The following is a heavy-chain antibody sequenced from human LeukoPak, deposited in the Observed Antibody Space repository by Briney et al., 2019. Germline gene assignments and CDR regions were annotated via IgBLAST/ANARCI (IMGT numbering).Heavy chain of an antibody. V-gene: IGHV3-53*01. CDR1: GFIVSSNY. Sequence: GGSLRLSCAASGFIVSSNYMSWVRPPPGRGLEWVSVIYSGGSTYYAESVKGRFTISRDNSKNTLYLKMNSLRAEDTAVYYCASFYGDYESWGQGTLVTVSS. CDR2: IYSGGST. J-gene: IGHJ4*02. D-gene: IGHD4-17*01. CDR3: ASFYGDYES.